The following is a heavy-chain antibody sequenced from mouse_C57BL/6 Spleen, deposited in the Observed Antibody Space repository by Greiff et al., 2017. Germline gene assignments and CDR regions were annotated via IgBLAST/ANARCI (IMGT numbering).Heavy chain of an antibody. CDR2: ISSGGSYT. CDR1: GFTFSSYG. D-gene: IGHD1-1*01. J-gene: IGHJ2*01. Sequence: EVQLVESGADLVKPGGSLKLSCAASGFTFSSYGMSWVRQTPDKRLEWVATISSGGSYTYYPESVKGRFTISRDTAKNTLYLQMSSLKSEDTALYYCARHGDYYGYYFDYWGQGTTLTVSS. V-gene: IGHV5-6*01. CDR3: ARHGDYYGYYFDY.